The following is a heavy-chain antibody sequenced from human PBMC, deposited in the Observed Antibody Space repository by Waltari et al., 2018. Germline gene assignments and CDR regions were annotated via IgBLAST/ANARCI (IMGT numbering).Heavy chain of an antibody. J-gene: IGHJ4*02. D-gene: IGHD6-19*01. CDR2: IYHSGST. CDR3: ANTVAGTGY. V-gene: IGHV4-38-2*01. Sequence: QVQLQESGPGLVKPSETLSPTCAVAGNSISSGYYGGWIRQPPGKGLEWIGSIYHSGSTYYNPSLKSRVTISVDTSKNQFSLKLSSVTAADTAVYYCANTVAGTGYWGQGTLVTVSS. CDR1: GNSISSGYY.